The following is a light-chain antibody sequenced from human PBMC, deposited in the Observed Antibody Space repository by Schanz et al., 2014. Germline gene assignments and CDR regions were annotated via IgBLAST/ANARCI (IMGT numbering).Light chain of an antibody. J-gene: IGLJ2*01. CDR2: DVS. CDR3: SSYTSSSTSVV. V-gene: IGLV2-11*01. CDR1: SSDVGGYNY. Sequence: QSALTQPRSVSGSPGQSVTISCTGTSSDVGGYNYVSWYQQHPGKAPKVMIYDVSKRPSGVSNRFSGSKSGNTASLTISGLQAEDEADYYCSSYTSSSTSVVFGGGTKLTVL.